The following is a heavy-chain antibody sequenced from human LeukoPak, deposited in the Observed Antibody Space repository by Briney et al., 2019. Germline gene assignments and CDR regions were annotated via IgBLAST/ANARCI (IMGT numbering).Heavy chain of an antibody. CDR2: INPNSGGT. D-gene: IGHD5-24*01. CDR1: GYTFTGYY. CDR3: ARVSKMGSPFDY. J-gene: IGHJ4*02. Sequence: ASVKVSCKASGYTFTGYYMHWVRQAPGQGLEWMGWINPNSGGTNYAQKFQGRVTMTRDTSISTAYMELSRLRSDDTAVYYCARVSKMGSPFDYWGQGTLVTVSS. V-gene: IGHV1-2*02.